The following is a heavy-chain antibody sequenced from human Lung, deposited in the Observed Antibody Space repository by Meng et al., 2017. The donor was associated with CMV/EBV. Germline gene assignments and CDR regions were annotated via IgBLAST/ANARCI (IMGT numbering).Heavy chain of an antibody. CDR2: IWYDGSNK. D-gene: IGHD3-22*01. CDR3: AKTEYYYDSSGYWGVDY. J-gene: IGHJ4*02. CDR1: GFTFSSYG. V-gene: IGHV3-33*06. Sequence: GGSLRLSCAVSGFTFSSYGMHWVRQAPGKGLEWVAVIWYDGSNKYYADSVKGRFTISRDNSKNTLYLQMNSLRAEDTAVYYCAKTEYYYDSSGYWGVDYWGQGXLVTVSS.